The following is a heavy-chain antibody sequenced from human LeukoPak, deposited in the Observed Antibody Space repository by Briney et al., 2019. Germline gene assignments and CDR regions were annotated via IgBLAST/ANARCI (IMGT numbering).Heavy chain of an antibody. J-gene: IGHJ4*02. D-gene: IGHD5-24*01. V-gene: IGHV3-23*01. Sequence: PGGSLRLSCAASGFTLSSYAMSWVRQAPGKGLEWVSAISGSGGSTYYADSVKGRFTISRDNSKNTLYLQMNSLRAEDTAVYYCAKDKRRWLQPYYFDYWGQGTLVTVSS. CDR3: AKDKRRWLQPYYFDY. CDR1: GFTLSSYA. CDR2: ISGSGGST.